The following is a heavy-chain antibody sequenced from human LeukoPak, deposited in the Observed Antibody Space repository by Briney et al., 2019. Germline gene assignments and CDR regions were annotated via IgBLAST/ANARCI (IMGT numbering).Heavy chain of an antibody. CDR3: ARELRTFDS. CDR1: GFTFNNYA. Sequence: PGGSLRLSCAASGFTFNNYAMSWVRQAPGKGLEWVANIKHNGDELNYVDSVEDRFTISRDNAKNSLYLHMTGLRAEDTAVYYCARELRTFDSWGQGTLVTVSS. D-gene: IGHD3-16*01. V-gene: IGHV3-7*01. CDR2: IKHNGDEL. J-gene: IGHJ4*02.